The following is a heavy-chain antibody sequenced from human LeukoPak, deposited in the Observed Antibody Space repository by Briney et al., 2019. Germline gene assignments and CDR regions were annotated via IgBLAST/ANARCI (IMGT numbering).Heavy chain of an antibody. D-gene: IGHD3-10*01. CDR1: GGSFSGYY. CDR2: INHSGST. Sequence: PSETLSLTCAVYGGSFSGYYWSWIRQPPGKGLEWIGEINHSGSTNYNPSLKSRVTISIDTSKKQFSLKLSSVTAADTAVYYCARVKRFGESDYYYYMDVWGEGTTVTVSS. CDR3: ARVKRFGESDYYYYMDV. V-gene: IGHV4-34*01. J-gene: IGHJ6*03.